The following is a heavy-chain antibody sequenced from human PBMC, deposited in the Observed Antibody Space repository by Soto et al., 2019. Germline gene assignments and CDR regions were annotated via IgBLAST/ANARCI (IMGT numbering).Heavy chain of an antibody. V-gene: IGHV1-18*01. Sequence: VQLVQSGAEVKKPGASVKVSCKASGYTFSRSGISWVRQAPGQGLEWMGWISTYNGDTNYAQKVQGRVTMTTDTSTCTAFMELMSLRSDDTAVYYCARSGSVPYYYYGLDVWGQGITVTVSS. CDR1: GYTFSRSG. J-gene: IGHJ6*02. D-gene: IGHD1-26*01. CDR3: ARSGSVPYYYYGLDV. CDR2: ISTYNGDT.